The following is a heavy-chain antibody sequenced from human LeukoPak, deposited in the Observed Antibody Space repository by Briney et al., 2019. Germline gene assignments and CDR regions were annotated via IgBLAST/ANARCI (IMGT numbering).Heavy chain of an antibody. V-gene: IGHV1-18*01. CDR3: AREGPFDY. Sequence: GSSVTVSFKASVYTFTSYGISYARQAPGQGLEWMGWISAYNGNTNYAHKLQGRVTMTTDTSTSTAYMEMRSLRSDDTAVYYCAREGPFDYWGQGTLVTVSS. J-gene: IGHJ4*02. CDR1: VYTFTSYG. CDR2: ISAYNGNT.